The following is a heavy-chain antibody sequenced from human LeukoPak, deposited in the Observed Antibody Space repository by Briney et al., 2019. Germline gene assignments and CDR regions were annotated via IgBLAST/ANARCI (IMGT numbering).Heavy chain of an antibody. D-gene: IGHD3-9*01. CDR3: AKDGFPFDILTGYYGQFDY. Sequence: GGSLRLSCAASGFTFSSYGMHWVRQAQGKGLEWVAFIRYDGSNKYYADSVKGRFTISRDNSKNTLYLQMNSLRAEDTAVYYCAKDGFPFDILTGYYGQFDYWGQGTLVTVSS. V-gene: IGHV3-30*02. CDR2: IRYDGSNK. CDR1: GFTFSSYG. J-gene: IGHJ4*02.